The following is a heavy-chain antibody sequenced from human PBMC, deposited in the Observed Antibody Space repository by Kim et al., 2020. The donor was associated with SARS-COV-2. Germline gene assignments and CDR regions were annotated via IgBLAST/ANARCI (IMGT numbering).Heavy chain of an antibody. Sequence: GGSLRLSCAASGFTFSDYYMSWIRQAPGKGLEWVSYISSSSSYTNYADSVKGRFTISRDNAKNSRYLQMNSLRAEDTAVYYCARGPNSGYDPDWGQGTLVTVSS. CDR3: ARGPNSGYDPD. D-gene: IGHD5-12*01. V-gene: IGHV3-11*05. CDR1: GFTFSDYY. CDR2: ISSSSSYT. J-gene: IGHJ4*02.